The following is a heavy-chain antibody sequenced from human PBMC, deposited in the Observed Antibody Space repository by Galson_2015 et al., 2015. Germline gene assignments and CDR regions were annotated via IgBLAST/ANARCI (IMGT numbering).Heavy chain of an antibody. D-gene: IGHD4-17*01. CDR1: GFTFSAYA. J-gene: IGHJ4*02. V-gene: IGHV3-30*07. CDR2: ILYDGSMT. CDR3: ARRTYGDSGPLDY. Sequence: SLRLSCAASGFTFSAYAMHWVRQAPGKGPEWVTVILYDGSMTFYADSVKGRFTISRDNSENTLHLQMNSLRVEDTAVYSCARRTYGDSGPLDYWGQGTLVTVSS.